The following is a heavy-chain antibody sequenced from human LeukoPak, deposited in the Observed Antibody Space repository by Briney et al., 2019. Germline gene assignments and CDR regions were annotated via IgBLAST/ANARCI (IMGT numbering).Heavy chain of an antibody. V-gene: IGHV3-21*01. CDR2: ISSSSGDI. J-gene: IGHJ4*02. D-gene: IGHD3-10*01. Sequence: PGGSLRLSCAASGFSFSTYSMNWVRQAPGKGPEWVSSISSSSGDIYYVDSVKGRFTTSRDNAKNTLYLQMNSLRAEDTAVYYCARDLPITMVRGTHFDYWGQGTLVTVSS. CDR3: ARDLPITMVRGTHFDY. CDR1: GFSFSTYS.